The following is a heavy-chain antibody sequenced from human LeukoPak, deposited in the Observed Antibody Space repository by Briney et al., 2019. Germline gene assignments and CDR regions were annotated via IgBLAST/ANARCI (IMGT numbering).Heavy chain of an antibody. J-gene: IGHJ4*02. CDR2: INPDSGDT. CDR3: ARVQYYNILTGSIQY. Sequence: ASVKVSCKASGYIFTAYYLHWVRQAPGQGLEWMGWINPDSGDTKFAQKFQGRVSMTRDTSISTAYMELSGLRSDDTAYYFCARVQYYNILTGSIQYWGQGTLVTVSS. V-gene: IGHV1-2*02. D-gene: IGHD3-9*01. CDR1: GYIFTAYY.